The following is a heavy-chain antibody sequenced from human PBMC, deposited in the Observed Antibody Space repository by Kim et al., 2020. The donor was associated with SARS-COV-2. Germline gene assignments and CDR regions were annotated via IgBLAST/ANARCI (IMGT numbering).Heavy chain of an antibody. V-gene: IGHV3-21*01. Sequence: GGSLRLSCAASGFTFSSYSMNWVRQAPGKGLEWVSSISSSSSYIYYADSVKGRFTISRDNAKNSLYLQMNSLRAEDTAVYYCARDFMITFGGVPAYYMDVWGKGTTVTVSS. CDR3: ARDFMITFGGVPAYYMDV. CDR2: ISSSSSYI. J-gene: IGHJ6*03. CDR1: GFTFSSYS. D-gene: IGHD3-16*01.